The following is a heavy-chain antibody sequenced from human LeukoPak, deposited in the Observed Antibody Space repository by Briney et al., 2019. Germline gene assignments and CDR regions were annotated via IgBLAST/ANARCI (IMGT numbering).Heavy chain of an antibody. CDR2: ISAYNGNT. CDR3: ARGEGRDLTFYAAEYFQH. CDR1: GYTFTSYG. V-gene: IGHV1-18*01. D-gene: IGHD2-2*01. J-gene: IGHJ1*01. Sequence: ASVKVSCKASGYTFTSYGISWVRQAPGQGLEWMGWISAYNGNTNYAQKLQGRVTMTTDTSTSTAYMELRSLRSDDTAVYYCARGEGRDLTFYAAEYFQHWGQGTLVTVSS.